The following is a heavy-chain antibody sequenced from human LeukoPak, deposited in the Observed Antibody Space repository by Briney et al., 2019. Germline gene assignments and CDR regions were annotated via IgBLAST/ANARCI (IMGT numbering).Heavy chain of an antibody. CDR1: GYTFTSYY. Sequence: GASVKVSCKASGYTFTSYYMHWVRQAPGQGLEWMGWINPNSGGTNYAQKFQGRVTMTRDTSISTAYMELSRLRSDDTAVYYCARVDPGAVFYYFDYWGQGTLVTVSS. CDR2: INPNSGGT. D-gene: IGHD6-19*01. V-gene: IGHV1-2*02. J-gene: IGHJ4*02. CDR3: ARVDPGAVFYYFDY.